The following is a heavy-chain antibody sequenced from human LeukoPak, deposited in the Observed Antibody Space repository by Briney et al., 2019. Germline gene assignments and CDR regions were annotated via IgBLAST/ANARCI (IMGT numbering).Heavy chain of an antibody. V-gene: IGHV3-7*01. CDR3: ARLGRWTQLWSYGI. D-gene: IGHD5-18*01. J-gene: IGHJ4*02. CDR1: EFPFNGYW. Sequence: GGSLRLSCAASEFPFNGYWMSWVRQAPGKGLECVANINQDGSEKYYVDSVRGRFTISRDNAKNSLYLQMNSLRAEDTAVYYCARLGRWTQLWSYGIWGRGTLVTVTS. CDR2: INQDGSEK.